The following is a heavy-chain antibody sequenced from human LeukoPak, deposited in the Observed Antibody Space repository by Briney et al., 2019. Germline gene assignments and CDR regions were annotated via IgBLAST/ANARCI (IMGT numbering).Heavy chain of an antibody. V-gene: IGHV3-30*04. CDR1: GFTFSSYA. CDR2: ISYDGSNK. J-gene: IGHJ4*02. Sequence: GGSLRLSCAASGFTFSSYAMHWVRQAPGKGVEWVAVISYDGSNKYYADSVKGRFTIPRDNSKNTLYLQMNSLRAEDTAVYYCARDKAVGAPVPHYFDYWGQGTLVTVSS. CDR3: ARDKAVGAPVPHYFDY. D-gene: IGHD1-26*01.